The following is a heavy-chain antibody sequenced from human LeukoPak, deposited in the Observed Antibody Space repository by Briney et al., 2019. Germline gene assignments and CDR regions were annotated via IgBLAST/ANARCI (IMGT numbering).Heavy chain of an antibody. D-gene: IGHD2-8*01. CDR3: ARGSPGGVDVET. CDR1: GYTFTTFD. V-gene: IGHV1-8*03. Sequence: ASVKVSCKASGYTFTTFDINWVRQATGQGLEWMGWVSPNSGITGYAQKFQDRVTITGDTSISTAYMELSSLRSEDTAVYYCARGSPGGVDVETWGQGTLVTVSS. J-gene: IGHJ4*02. CDR2: VSPNSGIT.